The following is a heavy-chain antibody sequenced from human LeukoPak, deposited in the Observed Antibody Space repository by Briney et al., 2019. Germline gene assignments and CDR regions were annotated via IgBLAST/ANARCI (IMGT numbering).Heavy chain of an antibody. CDR1: GFTFDDYA. J-gene: IGHJ4*02. CDR2: ISWNSGGI. D-gene: IGHD6-19*01. CDR3: AKGKKMTVAGLFDY. Sequence: PGRSLRLSCAASGFTFDDYAMHWVRQAPGKGLEWVSGISWNSGGIGYADSVKGRFTISRDHAKNSLYLQMNSLRADDTALYYCAKGKKMTVAGLFDYWGQGTLVTVSS. V-gene: IGHV3-9*01.